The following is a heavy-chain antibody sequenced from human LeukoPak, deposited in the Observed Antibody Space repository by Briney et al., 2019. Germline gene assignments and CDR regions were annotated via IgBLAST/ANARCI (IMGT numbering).Heavy chain of an antibody. V-gene: IGHV3-48*03. J-gene: IGHJ4*02. CDR2: ISSSGSTI. D-gene: IGHD3-22*01. Sequence: GGSLRLSCAASEFTFSSYEMNWVRQAPGKGLEWVSYISSSGSTIYYADSVKGRFTISRDNAKNSLYLQMNSLRAEDTAVYYCARDPTTTYYYDSSGDYWGQGTLVTVSS. CDR1: EFTFSSYE. CDR3: ARDPTTTYYYDSSGDY.